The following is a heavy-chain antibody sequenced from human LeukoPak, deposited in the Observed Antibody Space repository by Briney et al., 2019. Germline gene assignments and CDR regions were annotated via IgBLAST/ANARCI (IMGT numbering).Heavy chain of an antibody. V-gene: IGHV4-30-2*01. CDR3: ARGPLHYYGSGSYRFDY. J-gene: IGHJ4*02. CDR2: IYHSGST. D-gene: IGHD3-10*01. Sequence: SQTLSLTCAVSGGSISSGGYSWSWIRQPPGKGLEWIGYIYHSGSTYYNPSLKSRVTISVDRPKNQSSLKLSSVTAADTAVCYCARGPLHYYGSGSYRFDYWGQGTLVTVSS. CDR1: GGSISSGGYS.